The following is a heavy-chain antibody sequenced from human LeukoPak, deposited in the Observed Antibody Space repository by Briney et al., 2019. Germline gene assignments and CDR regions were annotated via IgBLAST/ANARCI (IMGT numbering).Heavy chain of an antibody. CDR3: ARDVHGDYGSGWFDP. J-gene: IGHJ5*02. Sequence: SVKVSCKTSGGTFNNSAISWVRQAPGQGLEWVGGIMPLFGTAGYAQKFQGRVTITKDESTRTVYLELTSLTSDDTAVYYCARDVHGDYGSGWFDPWGQGTLVSVSS. CDR2: IMPLFGTA. CDR1: GGTFNNSA. V-gene: IGHV1-69*05. D-gene: IGHD4-17*01.